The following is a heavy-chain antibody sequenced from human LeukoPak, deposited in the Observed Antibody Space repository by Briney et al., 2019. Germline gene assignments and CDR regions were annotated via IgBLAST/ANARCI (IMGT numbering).Heavy chain of an antibody. J-gene: IGHJ4*02. CDR2: INSDGSDT. CDR1: GFTFSNYW. D-gene: IGHD2-8*02. CDR3: VGGYDPHY. Sequence: QPGGPLRLSCAASGFTFSNYWMHWVRQAPGKGLVWVSRINSDGSDTTYADSVKGRLTISRDNAKNTLYLQMNSLRAEDTAVYYCVGGYDPHYRGQGTLVTVSS. V-gene: IGHV3-74*01.